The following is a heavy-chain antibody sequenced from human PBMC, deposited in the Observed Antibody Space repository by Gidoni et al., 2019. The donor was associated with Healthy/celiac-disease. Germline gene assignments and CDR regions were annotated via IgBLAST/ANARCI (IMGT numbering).Heavy chain of an antibody. Sequence: QVQLVESGGGVVQPGRSRRRSWEASGFTVSRYGMHWVRQAPGKGLAWVAVISYDGSNKYYAASVKGRFPISSDNSKNTLYLQMNSLRAEDTAVYYCAKETRKIVVDGFDYWGQGTLVTVSS. CDR2: ISYDGSNK. V-gene: IGHV3-30*18. CDR1: GFTVSRYG. J-gene: IGHJ4*02. D-gene: IGHD3-22*01. CDR3: AKETRKIVVDGFDY.